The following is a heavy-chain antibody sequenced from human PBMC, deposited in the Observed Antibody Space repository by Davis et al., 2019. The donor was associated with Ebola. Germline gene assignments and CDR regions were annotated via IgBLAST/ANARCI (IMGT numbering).Heavy chain of an antibody. V-gene: IGHV1-2*02. CDR2: INPNSGGT. J-gene: IGHJ5*02. Sequence: ASVPVSCKASGYTFTGYYMHWVRQAPRQGLEWMGWINPNSGGTNYAQKFQGRVTMTRDTSISTAYMELSRLRSDDTAAYYCARDRPAAIRSVNWFDPWGQGTLVTVSA. D-gene: IGHD2-2*02. CDR1: GYTFTGYY. CDR3: ARDRPAAIRSVNWFDP.